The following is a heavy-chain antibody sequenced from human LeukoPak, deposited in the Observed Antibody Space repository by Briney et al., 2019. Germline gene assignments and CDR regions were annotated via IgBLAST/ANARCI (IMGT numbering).Heavy chain of an antibody. V-gene: IGHV3-13*01. CDR2: IGVAGDT. D-gene: IGHD1-1*01. Sequence: GGSLRLSCAASGFTVSNSDIHWVRQSTGGGLEWVSTIGVAGDTHYSASVKGRFTISRDNARNSLFLQMFSLKAEDTAVYYCARGPTHLYYGMDVWGPGTTVTVSS. CDR3: ARGPTHLYYGMDV. J-gene: IGHJ6*02. CDR1: GFTVSNSD.